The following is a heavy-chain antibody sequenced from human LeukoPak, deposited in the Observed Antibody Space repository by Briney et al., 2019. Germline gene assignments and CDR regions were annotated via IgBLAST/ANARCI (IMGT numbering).Heavy chain of an antibody. D-gene: IGHD3-10*01. CDR1: GYSFTGNY. J-gene: IGHJ4*02. V-gene: IGHV1-2*02. CDR3: ARDDRNYYGSGSYPY. CDR2: INPNSGGT. Sequence: GASVKVSCKASGYSFTGNYMHWVRQAPGQGLEWMGWINPNSGGTNYAQKFQGRVTMTRDTSISTAYMELSRLRSDDTAVYYCARDDRNYYGSGSYPYWGQGTLATVSS.